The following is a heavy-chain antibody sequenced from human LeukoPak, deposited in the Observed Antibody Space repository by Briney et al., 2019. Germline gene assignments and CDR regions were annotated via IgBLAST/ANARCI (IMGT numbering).Heavy chain of an antibody. Sequence: SETLSLTCAVYGGSFSGYYRSWIRQPPGKGLEWIGEINHSGSTNYNPSLKSRVTISVDTSKNQFSLKLSSVTAADTAVYYCAREGYCSSTSCYTRAFDIWGQGTMVTVSS. CDR1: GGSFSGYY. D-gene: IGHD2-2*02. CDR2: INHSGST. J-gene: IGHJ3*02. V-gene: IGHV4-34*01. CDR3: AREGYCSSTSCYTRAFDI.